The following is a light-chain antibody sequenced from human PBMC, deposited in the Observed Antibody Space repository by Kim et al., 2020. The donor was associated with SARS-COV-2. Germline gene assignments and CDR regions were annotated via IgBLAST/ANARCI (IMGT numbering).Light chain of an antibody. V-gene: IGLV2-23*01. Sequence: GQSITISCTGTSSDVGSYNLVSWYQQHPDKAPNLMIYEASKRPAGVSNRFSGSKSGNTASLTISGLQAEDEADYYCCSYAGSITYVFGRGTQVTVL. CDR3: CSYAGSITYV. CDR1: SSDVGSYNL. CDR2: EAS. J-gene: IGLJ6*01.